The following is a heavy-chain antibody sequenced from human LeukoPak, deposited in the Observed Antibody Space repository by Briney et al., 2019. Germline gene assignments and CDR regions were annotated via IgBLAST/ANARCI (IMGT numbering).Heavy chain of an antibody. CDR3: ARPDKYDFWFDP. CDR1: GGSFSGYY. D-gene: IGHD3-3*01. J-gene: IGHJ5*02. V-gene: IGHV4-34*01. Sequence: SETLSLTCAVYGGSFSGYYWSWIRQPPGKGLEWIGEINHSGSTNYNPSLKSRVTISVDTSKNQFSLKLSSVTAADTAVYYCARPDKYDFWFDPWGQGTLVTVSS. CDR2: INHSGST.